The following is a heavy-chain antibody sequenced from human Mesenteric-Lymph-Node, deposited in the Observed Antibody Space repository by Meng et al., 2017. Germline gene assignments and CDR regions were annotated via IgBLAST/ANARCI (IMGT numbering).Heavy chain of an antibody. V-gene: IGHV3-21*01. CDR1: GFTFSSYS. J-gene: IGHJ4*02. Sequence: GGSLRLSCAASGFTFSSYSMNWVRQAPGKGLEWVSSISSSSSYIYYANSVKVRFTISRDNAKNSLYLQMNSLRAEETAVYYCARSLYYYDSSGYYYEGGYWGQGTLVTVSS. CDR3: ARSLYYYDSSGYYYEGGY. CDR2: ISSSSSYI. D-gene: IGHD3-22*01.